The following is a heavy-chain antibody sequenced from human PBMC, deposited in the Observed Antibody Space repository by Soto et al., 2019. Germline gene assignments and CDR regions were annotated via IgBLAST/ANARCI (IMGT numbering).Heavy chain of an antibody. Sequence: ERAGGTLRLSCAASGFTFSNDWMNWVRQAPGKGLEWVGRIKSKTDGGTTDYAAPVKGRFTISRDDSKNTLYLQMNSLKTEDTAVYYCTTDPVTMIVVVPSSGWGQGTLVTVSS. D-gene: IGHD3-22*01. J-gene: IGHJ4*02. CDR1: GFTFSNDW. CDR2: IKSKTDGGTT. CDR3: TTDPVTMIVVVPSSG. V-gene: IGHV3-15*07.